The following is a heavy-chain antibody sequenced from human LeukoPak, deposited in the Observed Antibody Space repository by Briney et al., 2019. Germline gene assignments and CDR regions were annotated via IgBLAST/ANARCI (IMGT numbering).Heavy chain of an antibody. CDR3: VRGDYGDWTLFDY. J-gene: IGHJ4*02. Sequence: GGPLRLSCAASGFTVSSNYMSWVRQAPGKGLEWVSVIYRGGSTYYSDSVKGRFTISRDNSKNTLYLQMNSLRAEDTAVYYCVRGDYGDWTLFDYWGQGTLV. CDR2: IYRGGST. D-gene: IGHD4-17*01. V-gene: IGHV3-53*01. CDR1: GFTVSSNY.